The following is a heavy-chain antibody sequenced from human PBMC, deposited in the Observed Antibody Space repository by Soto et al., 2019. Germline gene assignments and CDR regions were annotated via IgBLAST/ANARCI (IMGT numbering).Heavy chain of an antibody. CDR3: AKGGSFDD. CDR1: GFSFSSYV. V-gene: IGHV3-23*01. J-gene: IGHJ4*02. D-gene: IGHD1-26*01. CDR2: IGSST. Sequence: EVQLLESGGGLVQPGGSLRLSCAASGFSFSSYVMSWVRQAPGKGLEWVSTIGSSTYYADSVKGRFTISRDNSKNTLYLQMNSLRAEDTAVYYCAKGGSFDDWGQGPLVTVSS.